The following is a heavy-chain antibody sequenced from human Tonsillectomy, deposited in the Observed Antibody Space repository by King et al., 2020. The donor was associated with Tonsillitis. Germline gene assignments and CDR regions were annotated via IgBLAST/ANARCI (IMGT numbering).Heavy chain of an antibody. CDR3: ARGGPTVATPVAIDC. D-gene: IGHD4-23*01. Sequence: VQLVESGAEVKKPGSSVKVSCKASGGTFSSYAISWVRQAPGQGLEWMGGIIPIFGTANYAQKFQGRVTITADESTNTAYMELTSLRSEDTAVYYCARGGPTVATPVAIDCWGQGTLVTVSS. CDR2: IIPIFGTA. J-gene: IGHJ4*02. V-gene: IGHV1-69*01. CDR1: GGTFSSYA.